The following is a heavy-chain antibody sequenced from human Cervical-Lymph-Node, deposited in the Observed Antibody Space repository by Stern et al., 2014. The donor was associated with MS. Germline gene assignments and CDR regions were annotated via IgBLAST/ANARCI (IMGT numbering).Heavy chain of an antibody. CDR1: GITFSQSA. CDR3: ASERYTYYDDQRPPGGFGP. V-gene: IGHV1-58*03. D-gene: IGHD5-18*01. J-gene: IGHJ5*02. CDR2: VVGLNGDT. Sequence: QMQLVQYGPEVKKPGTSVKVSCKASGITFSQSAVQWLRQARGQRLEWIGGVVGLNGDTNYAQSFQERVTITRDMSTSTVFMELRSLRSEDTAVYYCASERYTYYDDQRPPGGFGPWGQGTLVTVSS.